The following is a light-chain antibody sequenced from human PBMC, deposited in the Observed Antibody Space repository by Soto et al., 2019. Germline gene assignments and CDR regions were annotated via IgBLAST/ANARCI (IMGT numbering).Light chain of an antibody. CDR1: QSVGSN. Sequence: GMTQSAATLSVSPGERAALSCRASQSVGSNLAWYQQKPGQAPRLLIYGASTRATGIPARFSGSGSGTEFTLTISSLQSEDFAVYYCQQYNNWPITFGQGTRLAIK. CDR3: QQYNNWPIT. CDR2: GAS. J-gene: IGKJ5*01. V-gene: IGKV3-15*01.